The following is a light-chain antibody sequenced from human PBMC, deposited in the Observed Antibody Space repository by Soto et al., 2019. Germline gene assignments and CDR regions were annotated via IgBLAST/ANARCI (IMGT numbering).Light chain of an antibody. V-gene: IGLV1-47*01. CDR3: TTWDDSLSGWV. CDR2: RNN. Sequence: QSVLTQPPSASGTPGQRVTISCSGSSSNIGRNYVYWYQQFPGTAPKLLIYRNNQRPSGVPDRFSGSESGTSASLAICGLRSEDEADYYCTTWDDSLSGWVFGGGTKVTVL. J-gene: IGLJ3*02. CDR1: SSNIGRNY.